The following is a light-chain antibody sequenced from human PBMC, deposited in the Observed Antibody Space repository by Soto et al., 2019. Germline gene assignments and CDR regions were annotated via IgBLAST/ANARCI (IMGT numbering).Light chain of an antibody. V-gene: IGKV3-15*01. CDR1: HSINSN. CDR2: RAS. Sequence: ILMRQSPATLSLSPRERRTLSSGTIHSINSNLAWYQQRPGQAPRLLMFRASITTTGFPARFSGSGSGTAFNILISSMQYADYAVYYCQQYNNWPRVTFGRGTKVDIK. J-gene: IGKJ4*01. CDR3: QQYNNWPRVT.